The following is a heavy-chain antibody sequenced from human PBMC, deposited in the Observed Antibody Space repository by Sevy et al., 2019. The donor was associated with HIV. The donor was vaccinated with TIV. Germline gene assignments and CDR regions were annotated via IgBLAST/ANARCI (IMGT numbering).Heavy chain of an antibody. CDR2: ISWNSGSI. CDR1: GFTFDDYA. D-gene: IGHD5-18*01. Sequence: GGSLRLSCAASGFTFDDYAMHWVRQAPGKGLEWVSGISWNSGSIGYADSLKGRFTISRDNAKNSLYLQMNSLRAEDTAVYYCAKDAAMVNWWYYYCGMDVWGQGTTVTVSS. J-gene: IGHJ6*02. CDR3: AKDAAMVNWWYYYCGMDV. V-gene: IGHV3-9*01.